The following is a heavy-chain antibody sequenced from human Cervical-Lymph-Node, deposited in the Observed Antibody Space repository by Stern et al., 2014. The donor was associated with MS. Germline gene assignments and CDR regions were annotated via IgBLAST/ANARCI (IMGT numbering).Heavy chain of an antibody. J-gene: IGHJ4*02. D-gene: IGHD1-26*01. V-gene: IGHV1-58*01. CDR3: AADGVVGATGY. Sequence: VQLVQSGPEVKKPGTSVKVSCKASGFTFTSSAVQWVRQARGQRLEWIGWIVVGSGNTNYAQKFQERVTITRDMSTSTAYMELSSLRSEDTAVYYCAADGVVGATGYWGQGTLVTVSS. CDR2: IVVGSGNT. CDR1: GFTFTSSA.